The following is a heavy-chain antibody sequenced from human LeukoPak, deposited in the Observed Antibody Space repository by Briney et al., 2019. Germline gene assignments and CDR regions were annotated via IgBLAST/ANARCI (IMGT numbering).Heavy chain of an antibody. V-gene: IGHV3-20*04. CDR3: ARESGDIVVVPAAIYYMDV. J-gene: IGHJ6*03. CDR1: GFTFSSYG. Sequence: GGSLRLSCAASGFTFSSYGMSWVRQAPGKGLEWVSGINWNGGSTGYADSVKGRFTISRDNAKNSLYLQMNSLRAEDTALYYCARESGDIVVVPAAIYYMDVWGKGTTVTVSS. D-gene: IGHD2-2*01. CDR2: INWNGGST.